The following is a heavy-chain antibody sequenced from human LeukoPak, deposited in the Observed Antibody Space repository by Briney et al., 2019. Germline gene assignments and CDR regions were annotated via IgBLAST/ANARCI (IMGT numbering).Heavy chain of an antibody. CDR2: IESGGST. CDR1: GLIVSNNY. J-gene: IGHJ4*02. D-gene: IGHD3-22*01. V-gene: IGHV3-53*01. CDR3: AREIRYYDSNSDY. Sequence: PGGSLRLSCTASGLIVSNNYMSWVRQAPGKGLEWVSVIESGGSTYYADSVKGRFTISRDNSKNRLYLQMNSLRAEDTAVYYCAREIRYYDSNSDYWGQGTLVTVSS.